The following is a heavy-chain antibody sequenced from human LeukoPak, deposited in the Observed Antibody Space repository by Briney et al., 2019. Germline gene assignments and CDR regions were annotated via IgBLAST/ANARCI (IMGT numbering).Heavy chain of an antibody. CDR2: ISYDGSNK. Sequence: GGSLRLSCAASGFTFSSYAMHWVRQAPGKGLEWVAVISYDGSNKYYADSVKGRFTISRDNSKNTLYLQMSSLRAEDTAVYYCAATSLPGAFDIWGQGTMVTVSS. D-gene: IGHD1-1*01. CDR3: AATSLPGAFDI. J-gene: IGHJ3*02. V-gene: IGHV3-30-3*01. CDR1: GFTFSSYA.